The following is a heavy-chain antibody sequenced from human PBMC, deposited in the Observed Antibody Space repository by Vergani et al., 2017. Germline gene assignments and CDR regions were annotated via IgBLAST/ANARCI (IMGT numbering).Heavy chain of an antibody. Sequence: EVQLVESGGGLVQPGGSLRLSCAASGFTFSSYEMNWVRQAPGKGLEWVSYISSSGSTIYYADSVKGRFTISRDNAKNSLYLQMNSLIAEDTAVYYCARPGDDSSGYYSAFDIWGQGTMVTVSS. V-gene: IGHV3-48*03. D-gene: IGHD3-22*01. CDR2: ISSSGSTI. CDR3: ARPGDDSSGYYSAFDI. CDR1: GFTFSSYE. J-gene: IGHJ3*02.